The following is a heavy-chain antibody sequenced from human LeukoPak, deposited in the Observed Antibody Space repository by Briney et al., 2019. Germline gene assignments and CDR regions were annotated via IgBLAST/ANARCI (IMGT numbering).Heavy chain of an antibody. D-gene: IGHD6-19*01. J-gene: IGHJ6*03. CDR3: ARDVVAGLPGPSGLDYYYMDV. CDR1: GFTFSNYN. CDR2: ITSTSSYK. Sequence: MTGGSLRLSCAAPGFTFSNYNMNWVRQAPGKGLEWISSITSTSSYKFYADSVKGRFTISRDNAQNSLYLQMNSLRAEDTAVYYCARDVVAGLPGPSGLDYYYMDVWGKGTTVTVSS. V-gene: IGHV3-21*01.